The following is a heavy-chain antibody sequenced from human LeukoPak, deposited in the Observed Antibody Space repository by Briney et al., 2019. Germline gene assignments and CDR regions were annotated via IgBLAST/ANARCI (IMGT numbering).Heavy chain of an antibody. Sequence: PGGSLRLSCAASGFTFKNYAMSWVRQAPGKGLEWVSAIGHDGSDPKYAGSVKGRFTISRDNSKDTLYLQMNSLRVDDTAIYDGGKDWNLDSWGHGTLVTVSS. CDR3: GKDWNLDS. J-gene: IGHJ5*01. D-gene: IGHD1-1*01. CDR1: GFTFKNYA. V-gene: IGHV3-23*01. CDR2: IGHDGSDP.